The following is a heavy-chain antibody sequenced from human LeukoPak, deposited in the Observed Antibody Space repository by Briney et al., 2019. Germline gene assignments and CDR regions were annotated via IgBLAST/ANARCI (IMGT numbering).Heavy chain of an antibody. Sequence: SGTLSLTCTVSGGSISSYYWGWIRQPPGKGLEWIGYIYYSGSTNYNPSLKSRVTISVKTSKNQFSLKLSSVTAADTAVYYCARLTWILGWFDPWGQGTLVTVSS. D-gene: IGHD5-18*01. CDR2: IYYSGST. V-gene: IGHV4-59*01. J-gene: IGHJ5*02. CDR1: GGSISSYY. CDR3: ARLTWILGWFDP.